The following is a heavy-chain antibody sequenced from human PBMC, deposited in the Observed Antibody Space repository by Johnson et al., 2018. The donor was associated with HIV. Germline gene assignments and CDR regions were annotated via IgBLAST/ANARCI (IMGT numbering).Heavy chain of an antibody. CDR1: GFTVSSNY. CDR3: ARDVTAGNDAFDI. V-gene: IGHV3-66*02. J-gene: IGHJ3*02. CDR2: IYSGGRT. Sequence: VQLVESGGGLVQPGGSLRLSCAASGFTVSSNYMSWVRQAPGKGLEWVSVIYSGGRTYYADSVKGRFTISRDNSKNTLYLQMNSLRAGDTAVYYCARDVTAGNDAFDIWGQGTMVTVSS. D-gene: IGHD1-1*01.